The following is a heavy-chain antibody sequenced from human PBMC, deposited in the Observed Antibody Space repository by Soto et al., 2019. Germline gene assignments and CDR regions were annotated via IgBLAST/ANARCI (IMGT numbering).Heavy chain of an antibody. CDR1: GGSISSYY. V-gene: IGHV4-59*01. Sequence: LSLTCSDSGGSISSYYWSWIRQPPGKGLEWIGYIYYSGSTDYNPSLKSRVTISIDTSKNQFSLKLSSVTAADTAVYYCATRVVVVLRSPPKSTLFPTRRSSDL. CDR3: ATRVVVVLRSPPKSTLFPTRRSSDL. D-gene: IGHD2-2*01. J-gene: IGHJ2*01. CDR2: IYYSGST.